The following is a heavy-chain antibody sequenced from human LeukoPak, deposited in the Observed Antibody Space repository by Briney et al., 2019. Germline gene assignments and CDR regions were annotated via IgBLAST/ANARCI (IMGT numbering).Heavy chain of an antibody. V-gene: IGHV3-11*01. CDR3: ARDSYYDSPIGYFDY. J-gene: IGHJ4*02. CDR1: GFTFSDYY. CDR2: IGSSGSTI. D-gene: IGHD3-22*01. Sequence: NPGGSLRLSCAASGFTFSDYYMSWIRQAPGKGLEWVSYIGSSGSTIYYADSVKGRFTISRDNAKNSLYLQTNSLRAEDTAVYYCARDSYYDSPIGYFDYWGQGTLVTVSS.